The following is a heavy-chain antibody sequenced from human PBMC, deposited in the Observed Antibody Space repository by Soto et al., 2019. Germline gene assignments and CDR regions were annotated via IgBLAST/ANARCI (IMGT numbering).Heavy chain of an antibody. V-gene: IGHV3-15*01. CDR1: GFTFSNAW. J-gene: IGHJ5*02. CDR2: LKSKTDGGTT. D-gene: IGHD1-26*01. CDR3: SRSRGGGAPSWFDP. Sequence: GGSLRLSCAASGFTFSNAWMSWVRQAPGKGLEWVGRLKSKTDGGTTDYAAPVKGRFTISSDDSQNTLYLQMNSLKTEDTPWYSCSRSRGGGAPSWFDPWGQGTLVTVSS.